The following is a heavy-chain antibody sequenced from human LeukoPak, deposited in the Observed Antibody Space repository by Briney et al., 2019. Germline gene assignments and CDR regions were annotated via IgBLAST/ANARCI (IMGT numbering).Heavy chain of an antibody. CDR1: GYTFTAYY. V-gene: IGHV1-2*02. CDR3: ARRASPWYFFDY. J-gene: IGHJ4*02. CDR2: SNPNSGGT. D-gene: IGHD2-2*01. Sequence: GASVKVSCKASGYTFTAYYVHWVRQAPGQGLEWMGWSNPNSGGTRFAQKFQGRVTVTRDTSISTAYMELSILTSDDTAIYYCARRASPWYFFDYWGQGTLVTVSS.